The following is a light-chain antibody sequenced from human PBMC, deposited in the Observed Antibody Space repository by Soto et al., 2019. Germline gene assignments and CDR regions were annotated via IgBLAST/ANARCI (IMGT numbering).Light chain of an antibody. CDR3: AVWDDSLNGVV. V-gene: IGLV1-44*01. J-gene: IGLJ2*01. Sequence: QSVLTQPPSASGTPGQRVTISCSGSSSNIGSNTVNWYQQLPGTAPKLLIYNNNQRPSGVPDRFSGSKFGTSASLAISGLQSEHEADYYCAVWDDSLNGVVFGGGTKLTVL. CDR1: SSNIGSNT. CDR2: NNN.